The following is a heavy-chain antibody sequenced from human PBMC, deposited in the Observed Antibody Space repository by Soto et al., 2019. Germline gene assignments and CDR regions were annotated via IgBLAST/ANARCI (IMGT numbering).Heavy chain of an antibody. CDR1: CGSISRYY. CDR2: IYYSGST. J-gene: IGHJ5*02. Sequence: SETLSLTCTVSCGSISRYYWSFIRHPPGNGLYFIGYIYYSGSTNYNPSLKTRVTISVDTSKNQFSLKLSSVTAADTAVYYCARALRRYWGIYFYNWFDPWGQGTLVTVSS. D-gene: IGHD7-27*01. CDR3: ARALRRYWGIYFYNWFDP. V-gene: IGHV4-59*01.